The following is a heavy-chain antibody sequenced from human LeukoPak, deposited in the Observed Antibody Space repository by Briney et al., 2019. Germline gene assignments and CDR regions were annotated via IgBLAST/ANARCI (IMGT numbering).Heavy chain of an antibody. V-gene: IGHV6-1*01. J-gene: IGHJ4*02. CDR1: GDSVSSNSAA. Sequence: SQTLSLTCAISGDSVSSNSAAWNWIRQSPSRGLEWLGRTYYRSKWYNDYAVSVKSRITINPDTSKNQFSLQLNSVTPEDTAVYYCARAVAGRDRGWYYFDYWGQGTLVTVSS. CDR2: TYYRSKWYN. CDR3: ARAVAGRDRGWYYFDY. D-gene: IGHD6-19*01.